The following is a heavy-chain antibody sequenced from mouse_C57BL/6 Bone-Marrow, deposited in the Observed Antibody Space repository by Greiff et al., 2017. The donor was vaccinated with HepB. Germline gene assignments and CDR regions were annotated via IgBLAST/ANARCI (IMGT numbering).Heavy chain of an antibody. CDR3: ARWDYGSFDY. D-gene: IGHD1-1*01. J-gene: IGHJ2*01. CDR2: INPSSGYT. Sequence: VQLQQSGAELARPGASVKMSCKASGYTFTSYTMHWVKQRPGQGLEWIGYINPSSGYTKYNQKFKDKATLTAYKSSSTAYMQLSSLTSEDSAVYYCARWDYGSFDYWGQGTTLTVSS. CDR1: GYTFTSYT. V-gene: IGHV1-4*01.